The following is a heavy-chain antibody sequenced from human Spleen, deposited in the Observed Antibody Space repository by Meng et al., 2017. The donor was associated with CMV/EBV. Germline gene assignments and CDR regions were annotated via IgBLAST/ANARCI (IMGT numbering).Heavy chain of an antibody. Sequence: ASVKVSCKASGYTFSSYGISWVRQAPGQGLEWMGWISAYNGNTNYAQKLQGRVTMTTDTSTSTAYMELRSLRSDDTAVYYCARGSSSSPYYYGMDVWGQGTTVTVSS. CDR2: ISAYNGNT. D-gene: IGHD6-6*01. CDR1: GYTFSSYG. J-gene: IGHJ6*02. CDR3: ARGSSSSPYYYGMDV. V-gene: IGHV1-18*01.